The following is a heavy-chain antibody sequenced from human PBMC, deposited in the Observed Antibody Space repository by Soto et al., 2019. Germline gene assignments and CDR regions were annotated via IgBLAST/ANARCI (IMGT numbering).Heavy chain of an antibody. CDR1: GFPFSSYA. D-gene: IGHD3-3*01. Sequence: GGSLRLSCAASGFPFSSYAMHWVRQAPGKGLEWVAVISYDGSNKYYADSVKGRFTISRDNSKNTLYLQMNGLRAEDTAVYYCARETYYDFWSGPYYGMDVWGQGTTVTVSS. CDR3: ARETYYDFWSGPYYGMDV. V-gene: IGHV3-30-3*01. J-gene: IGHJ6*02. CDR2: ISYDGSNK.